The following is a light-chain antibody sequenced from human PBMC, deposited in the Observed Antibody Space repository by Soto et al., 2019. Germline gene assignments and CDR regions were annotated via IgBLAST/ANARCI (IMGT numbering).Light chain of an antibody. Sequence: EIQMTQSPSSLFASVGDRATITCRATQSVNIYLDWYQQKPGQAPNLLIYDASNLEIGVPSRFSGSGSGTDFTLTISRLEPEDFAVYYCQQYYNWRRTFGQGTKVDIK. CDR1: QSVNIY. V-gene: IGKV1-33*01. CDR3: QQYYNWRRT. CDR2: DAS. J-gene: IGKJ1*01.